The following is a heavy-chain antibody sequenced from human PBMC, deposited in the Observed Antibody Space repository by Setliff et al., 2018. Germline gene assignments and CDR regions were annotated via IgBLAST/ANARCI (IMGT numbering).Heavy chain of an antibody. CDR1: GFTFSTYS. CDR2: ISGDSVYI. D-gene: IGHD3-9*01. J-gene: IGHJ4*02. Sequence: GGSLRLSCAASGFTFSTYSMSWVRQAPGKGLEWVSAISGDSVYIYYADSVKGRFTISRDNSKDTLYLQMRSLRAEDTAIYYCANHNPARRALNGTPLDNWGQGTLVTVSS. CDR3: ANHNPARRALNGTPLDN. V-gene: IGHV3-23*01.